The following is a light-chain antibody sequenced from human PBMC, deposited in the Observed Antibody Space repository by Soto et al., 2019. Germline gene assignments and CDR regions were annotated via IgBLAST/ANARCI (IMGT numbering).Light chain of an antibody. CDR3: QQRSNELT. CDR2: DAS. Sequence: EIVLTQSPPTLSLSPGERATLSCRASQSVSSYFAWYQQKPGQTPRLLIYDASNRATGIPARFSGSGAGTEFTLSISSLEPGVFAVYYCQQRSNELTFGGGTKVEIK. V-gene: IGKV3-11*01. J-gene: IGKJ4*01. CDR1: QSVSSY.